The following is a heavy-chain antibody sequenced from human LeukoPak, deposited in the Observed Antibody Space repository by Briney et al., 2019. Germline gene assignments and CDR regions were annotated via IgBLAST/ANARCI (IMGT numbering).Heavy chain of an antibody. CDR2: IYNDGGLP. D-gene: IGHD4-23*01. CDR1: GFSFSSYG. J-gene: IGHJ4*02. CDR3: AKGHFIGNSEFLDN. Sequence: PGRSLSLSCTASGFSFSSYGMYWVPQAPGKGLEWVALIYNDGGLPNYLDSVRGRFTISRDNSKNNLYLQMNSLRVEDTAVYYCAKGHFIGNSEFLDNWGQGTLVSVSP. V-gene: IGHV3-33*06.